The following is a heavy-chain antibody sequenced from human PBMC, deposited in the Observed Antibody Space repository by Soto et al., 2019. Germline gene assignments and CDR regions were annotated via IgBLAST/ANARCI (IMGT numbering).Heavy chain of an antibody. J-gene: IGHJ4*02. CDR3: ARFDDSSGYSYYFDY. V-gene: IGHV4-34*01. D-gene: IGHD3-22*01. CDR2: INHSGST. CDR1: GGSFRGYY. Sequence: SSETLSLTFAVYGGSFRGYYWSWMRQPPGKGLEWIGEINHSGSTNYTPSLKSRVTISVDTSKNQFSLKLSSVTAADTAVYYCARFDDSSGYSYYFDYWGQGTLVTVSS.